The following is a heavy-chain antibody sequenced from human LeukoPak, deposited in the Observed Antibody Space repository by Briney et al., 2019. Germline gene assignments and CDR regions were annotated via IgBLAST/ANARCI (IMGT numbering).Heavy chain of an antibody. D-gene: IGHD6-13*01. CDR2: IKQDGSEK. J-gene: IGHJ4*02. CDR3: ARPPGIAAAGTSWDY. CDR1: GFTFRSYW. V-gene: IGHV3-7*01. Sequence: GGSLRLSCAASGFTFRSYWMSWVRQAPGKGLEWVANIKQDGSEKYYVDSVKGRFTISRDNAKNSLYLQMNSLRAEDTAVYYCARPPGIAAAGTSWDYWGQGTLVTVSS.